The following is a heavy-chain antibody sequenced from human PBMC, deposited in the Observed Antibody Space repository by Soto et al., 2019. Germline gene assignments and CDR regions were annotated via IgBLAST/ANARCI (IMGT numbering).Heavy chain of an antibody. J-gene: IGHJ4*02. V-gene: IGHV1-3*01. CDR3: AKGSRMWTPDY. CDR1: GYTFTDSA. CDR2: IAPGNGNT. D-gene: IGHD2-21*01. Sequence: GGLVKVSCKASGYTFTDSAIHWVRQAPGQSLELLGWIAPGNGNTKYSQKFQGRVTITRDTSATTAYMELSSLRSEDTAVYYCAKGSRMWTPDYWGQGTLVTVSS.